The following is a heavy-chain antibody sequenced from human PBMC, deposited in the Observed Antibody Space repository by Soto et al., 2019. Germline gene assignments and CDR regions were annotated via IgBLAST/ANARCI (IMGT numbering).Heavy chain of an antibody. CDR1: GFTFSSYS. CDR2: ISSSSSYI. V-gene: IGHV3-21*01. D-gene: IGHD5-12*01. J-gene: IGHJ4*02. Sequence: EVQLVESGGGLVKPGGSLRLSCAASGFTFSSYSMNWVRQAPGQGLEWVSSISSSSSYIYYADSVKGRFTISRDNAKNALYLQMNSQRAEATAVYYCAREVSKYSGYDFDYWGQGTLVTVSS. CDR3: AREVSKYSGYDFDY.